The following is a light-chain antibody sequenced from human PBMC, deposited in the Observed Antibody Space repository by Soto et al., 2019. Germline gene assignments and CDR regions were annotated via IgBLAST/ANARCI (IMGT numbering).Light chain of an antibody. J-gene: IGKJ1*01. CDR3: MQGTQWPPT. Sequence: DIVMTQSPLSLPVTLGQPASISCRSSQSLLYRDGNTYLNWFHQRPGQSPRRLIYKVSNRDSGVPDRFSGSGSGTDFTLKISRVEAEDVGVYYCMQGTQWPPTFGQGTKVEIK. CDR2: KVS. V-gene: IGKV2-30*01. CDR1: QSLLYRDGNTY.